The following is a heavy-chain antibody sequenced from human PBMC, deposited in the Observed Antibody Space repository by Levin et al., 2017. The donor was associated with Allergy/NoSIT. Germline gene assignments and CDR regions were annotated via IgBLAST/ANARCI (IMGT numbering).Heavy chain of an antibody. V-gene: IGHV3-7*01. Sequence: LSLPCAASGFPFRTFWMAWVRQAPGKGPEWVANIKQDGSDKYYVDSVEGRFTVSRDNAKNSLYLPMNSLRVEDTAVYYCARDHDGEDEYFDFWGQGTLVTVSS. J-gene: IGHJ4*02. CDR2: IKQDGSDK. CDR1: GFPFRTFW. CDR3: ARDHDGEDEYFDF. D-gene: IGHD3-10*01.